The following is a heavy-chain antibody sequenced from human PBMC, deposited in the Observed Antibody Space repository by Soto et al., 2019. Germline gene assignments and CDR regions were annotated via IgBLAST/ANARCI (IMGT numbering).Heavy chain of an antibody. D-gene: IGHD3-22*01. CDR3: WTRAYDTNVYYRFAP. V-gene: IGHV4-34*01. Sequence: SETLSLTCAVCDGSSSCHSLTCIRKSPGKGLEWIGDINHSGRVNYSPSLKSRVTISLDTSKNQFSLTLSALTSADTAMFYCWTRAYDTNVYYRFAPWGQGTLVTVSS. J-gene: IGHJ5*02. CDR2: INHSGRV. CDR1: DGSSSCHS.